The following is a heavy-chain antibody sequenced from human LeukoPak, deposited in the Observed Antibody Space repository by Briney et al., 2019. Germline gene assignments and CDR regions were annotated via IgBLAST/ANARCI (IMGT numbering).Heavy chain of an antibody. Sequence: GGSLRLSCAASGFTFSSYVMNWVRQAPGKGLEWVSGISGSGGSTDYADSVKGRFTISRDNSKNMLYLQMSSLRAEDTAVYYCAKIWSGTYFDAFDIWGQGTMVTVSS. D-gene: IGHD1-26*01. CDR1: GFTFSSYV. J-gene: IGHJ3*02. V-gene: IGHV3-23*01. CDR3: AKIWSGTYFDAFDI. CDR2: ISGSGGST.